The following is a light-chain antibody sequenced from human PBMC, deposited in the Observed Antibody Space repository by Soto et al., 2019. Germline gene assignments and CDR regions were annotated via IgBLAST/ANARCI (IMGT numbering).Light chain of an antibody. J-gene: IGKJ4*01. Sequence: DIQMTQSPSSLSASVGDRVTITCRASQGISHYLAWYQQIPGKVPKLLISAASTLQSGVPSRFGGSGSGTDFTLPIGSLRPEDVATYNVRKYTDVPAFGGGTKVEIK. CDR3: RKYTDVPA. CDR2: AAS. V-gene: IGKV1-27*01. CDR1: QGISHY.